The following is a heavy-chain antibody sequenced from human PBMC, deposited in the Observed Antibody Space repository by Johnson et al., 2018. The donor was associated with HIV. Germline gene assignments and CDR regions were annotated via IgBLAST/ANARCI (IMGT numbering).Heavy chain of an antibody. Sequence: QVQLVESGGGVVQPGGSLRLSCAASGFTFSSYGMHWVRQAPGKGLEWVAFIRYDGSNKYYADSVKGRFPISRDNSKNTVYLQMNSLRAEDTAVSYCAKGGKYSSHRDDGFDIWGQGTMVTVSS. CDR3: AKGGKYSSHRDDGFDI. CDR1: GFTFSSYG. J-gene: IGHJ3*02. V-gene: IGHV3-30*02. D-gene: IGHD6-6*01. CDR2: IRYDGSNK.